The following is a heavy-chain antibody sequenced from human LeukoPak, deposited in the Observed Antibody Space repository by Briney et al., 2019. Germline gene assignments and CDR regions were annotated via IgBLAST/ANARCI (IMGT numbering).Heavy chain of an antibody. J-gene: IGHJ4*02. CDR3: ARGPADDYYDSSGPVGFDY. D-gene: IGHD3-22*01. Sequence: SETLSLACTVSGYSISSGYYWGWFRQPPGKGLEWFGSIYHSGSTYYNPSLKSRVTISVDTSKNQFSLKLSSVTAADTAVYYCARGPADDYYDSSGPVGFDYWGQGTLVTVSS. V-gene: IGHV4-38-2*02. CDR2: IYHSGST. CDR1: GYSISSGYY.